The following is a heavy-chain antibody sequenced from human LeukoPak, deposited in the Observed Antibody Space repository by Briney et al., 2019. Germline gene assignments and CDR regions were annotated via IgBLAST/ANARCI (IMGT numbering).Heavy chain of an antibody. J-gene: IGHJ4*02. CDR1: GGSLSSGSYY. Sequence: SETLSLTCTVSGGSLSSGSYYWSWIRQPPGKGLEWIGYISYSGSTNYNPSLKSRVTISVDTSKNQFSLKLSSVTAADTAVYYCARGFLWLLSSYFDYWGQGTLVAVSS. V-gene: IGHV4-61*01. CDR3: ARGFLWLLSSYFDY. CDR2: ISYSGST. D-gene: IGHD3-9*01.